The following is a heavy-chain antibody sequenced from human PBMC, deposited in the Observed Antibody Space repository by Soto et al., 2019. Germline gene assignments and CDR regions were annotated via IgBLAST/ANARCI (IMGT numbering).Heavy chain of an antibody. CDR2: TYYRSKWNN. CDR3: ARGHAGTMDV. CDR1: GDSVSSKSAG. Sequence: SQTLSLTCAISGDSVSSKSAGWNWIRQSPSRGLEWLGRTYYRSKWNNNYAVSVKSRITINPDTSKNQFSLQVNSVTPEDTAVYFCARGHAGTMDVWGQGTTVTVSS. V-gene: IGHV6-1*01. J-gene: IGHJ6*02. D-gene: IGHD1-1*01.